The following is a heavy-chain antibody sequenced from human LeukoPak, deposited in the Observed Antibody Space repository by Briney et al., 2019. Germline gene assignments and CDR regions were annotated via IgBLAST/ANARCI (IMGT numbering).Heavy chain of an antibody. CDR3: ARFYYDSSGYGP. CDR2: INPNSGGT. J-gene: IGHJ3*01. Sequence: GASVKVSCKASGYTFTGYYMHWVRQAPGQGLEWMGWINPNSGGTNYAQKFQGRATMTRDTSISTAYMELSRLRSDDTAVYYCARFYYDSSGYGPWGQGTMVAVSS. D-gene: IGHD3-22*01. CDR1: GYTFTGYY. V-gene: IGHV1-2*02.